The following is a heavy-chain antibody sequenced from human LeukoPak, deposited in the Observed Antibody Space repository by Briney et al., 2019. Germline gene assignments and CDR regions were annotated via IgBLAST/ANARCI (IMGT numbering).Heavy chain of an antibody. CDR2: IYYSGST. CDR1: GGSLSGHY. CDR3: ASISYYYYYMDV. V-gene: IGHV4-59*11. D-gene: IGHD3-9*01. J-gene: IGHJ6*03. Sequence: SETLSLTCTVSGGSLSGHYWTWIRQPPGKGLEWIGYIYYSGSTNYNPSLKSRVTISVDTSKNQFSLKLGSVTAADTAVYYCASISYYYYYMDVWGKGTTVTVSS.